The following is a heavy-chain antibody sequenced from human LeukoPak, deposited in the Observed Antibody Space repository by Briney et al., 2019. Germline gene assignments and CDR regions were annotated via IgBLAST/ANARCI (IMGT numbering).Heavy chain of an antibody. CDR2: IRDGGGST. D-gene: IGHD3-22*01. Sequence: GGSLILSWAASGFTFSTYYRSWVRQPAREVLWWVSVIRDGGGSTYYAGSVKGRFTISRDTSKTTLYMQMNSLRVEDTAIYYCARCPGRSGYQPIDYWGQGTLVTVSS. J-gene: IGHJ4*02. CDR1: GFTFSTYY. V-gene: IGHV3-23*01. CDR3: ARCPGRSGYQPIDY.